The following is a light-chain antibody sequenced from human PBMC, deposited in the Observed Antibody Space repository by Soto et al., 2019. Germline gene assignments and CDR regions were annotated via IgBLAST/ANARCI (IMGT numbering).Light chain of an antibody. Sequence: QSVLTQPPSVSGAPGQRVTISCTGSSSNNGAGYDVHWYQQLPGTAPKLLISGNSNRPSGVPDRFSGSKSGTSASLAITGLQAEDEADYYCQSYDSSLSGWVFGGGTKLTIL. CDR1: SSNNGAGYD. V-gene: IGLV1-40*01. CDR2: GNS. J-gene: IGLJ3*02. CDR3: QSYDSSLSGWV.